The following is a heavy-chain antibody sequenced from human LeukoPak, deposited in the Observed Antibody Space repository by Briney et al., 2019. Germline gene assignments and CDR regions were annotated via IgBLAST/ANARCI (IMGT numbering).Heavy chain of an antibody. J-gene: IGHJ4*02. CDR3: ARGPPDWGYDY. CDR2: MSPNSGNT. CDR1: GYTFTSYD. D-gene: IGHD7-27*01. Sequence: ASVKVSCKASGYTFTSYDINWVRQATGQGLEWMGWMSPNSGNTGYAQKFQGRVTMTRSTSMSTAYMELSSLRSEDTAVYYCARGPPDWGYDYWGQGTLVTVSS. V-gene: IGHV1-8*01.